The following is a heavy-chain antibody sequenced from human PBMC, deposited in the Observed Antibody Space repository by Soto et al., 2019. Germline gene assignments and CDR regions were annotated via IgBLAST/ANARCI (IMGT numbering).Heavy chain of an antibody. CDR2: IYYSGST. D-gene: IGHD3-22*01. V-gene: IGHV4-30-4*01. CDR1: GGSISSGDYY. CDR3: ARQGYYDSSGLTFFDY. J-gene: IGHJ4*02. Sequence: QVQLQESGPGLVKPSQTLSLTCTVSGGSISSGDYYWSWIRQPPGKGLEWIGYIYYSGSTYYNPSLKSRVTISVDTSKTQFSLKLSSVTAADTAVYYCARQGYYDSSGLTFFDYWGQGTLVTVSS.